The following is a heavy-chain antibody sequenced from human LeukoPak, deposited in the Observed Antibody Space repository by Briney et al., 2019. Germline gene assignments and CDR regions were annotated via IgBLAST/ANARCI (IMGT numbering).Heavy chain of an antibody. D-gene: IGHD5-18*01. Sequence: GGSLRLSCAASGFTFSSYAINWVRQAPGKGLEWVSGISGSAGSTYYADSVKGRFTISRDNSKNTLYLQMNSLRVEDTAVYYCAGRVTGYSSGYVYWGQGTLVTVSS. V-gene: IGHV3-23*01. CDR3: AGRVTGYSSGYVY. CDR1: GFTFSSYA. CDR2: ISGSAGST. J-gene: IGHJ4*02.